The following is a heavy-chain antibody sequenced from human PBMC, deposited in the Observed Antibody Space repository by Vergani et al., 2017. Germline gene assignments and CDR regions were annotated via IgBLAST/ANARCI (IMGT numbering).Heavy chain of an antibody. V-gene: IGHV3-33*01. CDR1: GFTFSSYG. CDR2: IWYDGSNN. CDR3: ARELDPRGAFDI. Sequence: QVQLVESGGGVVQPGGSLRLSCAASGFTFSSYGMHWVRQAPGKGLEWVAVIWYDGSNNYYADSVKGRFTISRDNSKNKLYLQMNSLRAEDTAVYYCARELDPRGAFDIWGQGTMVTVSS. J-gene: IGHJ3*02.